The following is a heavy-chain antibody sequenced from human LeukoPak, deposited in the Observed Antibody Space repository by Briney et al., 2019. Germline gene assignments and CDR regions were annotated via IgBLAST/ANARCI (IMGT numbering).Heavy chain of an antibody. Sequence: PSETLSLTCAVYGGSFGAYYWSWIRQPPGRGLEWIGEINHSGNTNYNPSLKSRVTISVDTSKNQFSLKLSSVTAADTAVYYCATRGNYYDSSAGSVAFDIWGQGTMVTVSS. CDR1: GGSFGAYY. D-gene: IGHD3-22*01. J-gene: IGHJ3*02. CDR3: ATRGNYYDSSAGSVAFDI. V-gene: IGHV4-34*01. CDR2: INHSGNT.